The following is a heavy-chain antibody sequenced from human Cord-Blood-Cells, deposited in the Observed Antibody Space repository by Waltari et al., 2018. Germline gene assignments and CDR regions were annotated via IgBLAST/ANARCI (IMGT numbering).Heavy chain of an antibody. D-gene: IGHD3-16*02. Sequence: QVQLVQSGAEVKKPGSSVKVSCKASGGTFSSYAISWLRQAPGQGLEWMGGIIPIFGTANYAQKFQGRVTITADESTSTAYMELSSLRSEDTAVYYCAGGHDYVWGSYRYYFDYWGQGTLVTVSS. V-gene: IGHV1-69*01. CDR2: IIPIFGTA. CDR3: AGGHDYVWGSYRYYFDY. CDR1: GGTFSSYA. J-gene: IGHJ4*02.